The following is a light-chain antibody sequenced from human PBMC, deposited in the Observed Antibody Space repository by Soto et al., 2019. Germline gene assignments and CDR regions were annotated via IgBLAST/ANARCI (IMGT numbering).Light chain of an antibody. V-gene: IGKV3-11*01. CDR3: QQRSNWPPIT. J-gene: IGKJ5*01. Sequence: QSPATLSLSPGARATLSCRASQSVSSYLAWYQQKPGQAPRLLIYDASNRATGIPARFSGSGSGTDFTLTISSLEPEDFAVNYCQQRSNWPPITFGQGTRLEIK. CDR2: DAS. CDR1: QSVSSY.